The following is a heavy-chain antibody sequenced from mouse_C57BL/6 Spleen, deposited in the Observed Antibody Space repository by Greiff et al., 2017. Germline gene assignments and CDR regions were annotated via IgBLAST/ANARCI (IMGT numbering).Heavy chain of an antibody. Sequence: VQLQESGAELVKPGASVKMSCKASGYTFTTYPIEWMKQNHGKSLEWIGNFHPYNDDTKYNEKFKGKATLTVEKSSSTVYLELSRLTSDDSAVXYCARRDYDSYYFDYWGQGTTLTVSS. D-gene: IGHD2-4*01. CDR2: FHPYNDDT. CDR1: GYTFTTYP. J-gene: IGHJ2*01. CDR3: ARRDYDSYYFDY. V-gene: IGHV1-47*01.